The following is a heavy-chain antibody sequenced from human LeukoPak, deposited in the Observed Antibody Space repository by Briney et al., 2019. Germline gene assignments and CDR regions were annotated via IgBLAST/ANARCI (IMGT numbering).Heavy chain of an antibody. CDR3: AGVGAVADNYYYGMDV. V-gene: IGHV3-30-3*01. J-gene: IGHJ6*02. CDR2: ISYDGSNK. D-gene: IGHD6-19*01. CDR1: GFTFSSYA. Sequence: GGSLRLSCAASGFTFSSYAMHWVRQAPGKGLEWVAVISYDGSNKYYADSVKGRFTISRDNSKNTLYLQMNSLRAEDTAVYYCAGVGAVADNYYYGMDVWGQGTTVTVSS.